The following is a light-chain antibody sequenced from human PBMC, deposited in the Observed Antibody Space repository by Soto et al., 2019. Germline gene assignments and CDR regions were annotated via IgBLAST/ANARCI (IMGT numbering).Light chain of an antibody. J-gene: IGLJ1*01. CDR1: NSNLGTNT. V-gene: IGLV1-44*01. CDR3: ASWDDSLNGLYV. Sequence: QSVLTQPPSTSGTPGQRVTISCSGSNSNLGTNTVNWYQQLPGTAPNLLIYTNNQRPSGVPDRFSGSKSGTSASLAISGLQSEDESDYYCASWDDSLNGLYVFGTGTKVTVL. CDR2: TNN.